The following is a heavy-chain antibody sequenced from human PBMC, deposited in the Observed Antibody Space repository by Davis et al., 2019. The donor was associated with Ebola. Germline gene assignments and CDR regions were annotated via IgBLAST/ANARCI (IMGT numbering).Heavy chain of an antibody. Sequence: GGSLRLSCAASGFTFSSYAMHWVRQAPGKGLEWVAVISYDGSNKYYADSVKGRFTISRDNSKNTLYLQMNSLRAEDTAVYYCAIGRRLVVGPSMDVWGQGTTVTVSS. D-gene: IGHD2-15*01. J-gene: IGHJ6*02. V-gene: IGHV3-30-3*01. CDR1: GFTFSSYA. CDR3: AIGRRLVVGPSMDV. CDR2: ISYDGSNK.